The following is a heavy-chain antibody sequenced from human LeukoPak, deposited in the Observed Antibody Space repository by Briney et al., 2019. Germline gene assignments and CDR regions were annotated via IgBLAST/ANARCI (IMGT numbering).Heavy chain of an antibody. V-gene: IGHV5-10-1*01. D-gene: IGHD2-2*01. J-gene: IGHJ6*02. Sequence: GASLKISCKGSGSRFTSYWISWVRQMPGKGLEWMGRIDPSDSYTNYSPSFQGHVTISADKSISTAYLQWSSLKASDTAMYYCARLSCRSSSTSCKNRYYYGMDVWGQGTTVTVSS. CDR1: GSRFTSYW. CDR3: ARLSCRSSSTSCKNRYYYGMDV. CDR2: IDPSDSYT.